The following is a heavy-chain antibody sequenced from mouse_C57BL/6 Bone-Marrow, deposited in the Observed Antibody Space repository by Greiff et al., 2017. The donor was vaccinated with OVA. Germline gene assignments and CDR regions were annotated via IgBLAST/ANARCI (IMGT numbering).Heavy chain of an antibody. J-gene: IGHJ1*03. CDR2: IDPSDSYT. D-gene: IGHD1-1*01. V-gene: IGHV1-69*01. Sequence: QVQLQQPGAELVMPGASVKLSCKASGYTFTSYWMHWVKQRPGQGLEWIGEIDPSDSYTNYNQKFKGKSTLTVDKSSSTAYMQLSSLTSEDSAVYDCARDDYYGSSYGYFDVWGTGTTVTVSS. CDR1: GYTFTSYW. CDR3: ARDDYYGSSYGYFDV.